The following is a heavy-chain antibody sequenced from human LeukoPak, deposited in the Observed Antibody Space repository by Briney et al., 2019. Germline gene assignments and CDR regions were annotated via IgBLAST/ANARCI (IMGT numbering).Heavy chain of an antibody. J-gene: IGHJ4*02. D-gene: IGHD3-22*01. CDR3: AGNYDSSGFLAY. V-gene: IGHV4-59*01. CDR2: IYYSGST. CDR1: GGSISSYY. Sequence: SETLSLTCSVSGGSISSYYWSWIRQPPGKGLEWIGYIYYSGSTNYNPSLKSRVTISVDTSKNQFSLKLSSVTAADTAVYYCAGNYDSSGFLAYWGQGTLVTVSS.